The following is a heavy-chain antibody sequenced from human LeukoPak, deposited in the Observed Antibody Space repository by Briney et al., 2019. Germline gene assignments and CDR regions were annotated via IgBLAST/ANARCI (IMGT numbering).Heavy chain of an antibody. V-gene: IGHV3-23*01. CDR2: ISNSGGTI. CDR1: GFTFSNYA. D-gene: IGHD1-26*01. J-gene: IGHJ4*02. CDR3: AKGKGTGSYYYFDY. Sequence: GGSLRLSCAASGFTFSNYAMSWVRQAPGEGLEWVSAISNSGGTIHFADSVKGRFTISRDNSKNTLYLQMNSLTAEDTAVYHCAKGKGTGSYYYFDYWGQGTLVIVSS.